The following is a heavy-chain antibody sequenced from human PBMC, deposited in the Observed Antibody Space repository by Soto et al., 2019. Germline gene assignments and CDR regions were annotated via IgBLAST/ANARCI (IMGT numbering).Heavy chain of an antibody. V-gene: IGHV3-21*01. CDR3: ARAGGLAAAWAAFDI. CDR2: ISSSSSYI. CDR1: GFTFSSYS. J-gene: IGHJ3*02. D-gene: IGHD6-13*01. Sequence: VQLVESGGGLVQPGGSLRLSCAASGFTFSSYSMNWVRQAPGKGLEWVSSISSSSSYIYYADSVKGRFTISRDNAKNSLYLQMNSLRAEDTAVYYCARAGGLAAAWAAFDIWGQGTMVTVSS.